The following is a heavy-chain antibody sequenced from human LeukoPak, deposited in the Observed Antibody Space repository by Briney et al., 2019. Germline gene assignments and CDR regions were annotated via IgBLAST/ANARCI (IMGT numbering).Heavy chain of an antibody. CDR3: VRESFGSYYWFDP. J-gene: IGHJ5*02. D-gene: IGHD1-26*01. CDR2: ISWNSGSI. V-gene: IGHV3-9*01. CDR1: GFTFDDYA. Sequence: GGSLRLSCAASGFTFDDYAMHWVRQAPGKGLEWVSGISWNSGSIGYADSVKGRFTISRDNAKNTLYLQMNSLRAEDTAVYYCVRESFGSYYWFDPWGQGTLVTVSS.